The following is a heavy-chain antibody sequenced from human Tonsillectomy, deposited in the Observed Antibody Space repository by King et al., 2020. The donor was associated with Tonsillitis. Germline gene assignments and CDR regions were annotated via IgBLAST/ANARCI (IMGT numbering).Heavy chain of an antibody. CDR2: ITGDGRVT. CDR3: TTESYVSGNRYFTF. D-gene: IGHD3-16*01. V-gene: IGHV3-74*01. J-gene: IGHJ4*02. CDR1: GFTFSDTW. Sequence: VQLVESGGALVQPGGSLRLSCGASGFTFSDTWMHWVRQFPGKGLTWVSRITGDGRVTTYADSVRGRFTVSRDNAKNTLYLEMNSLRGEDTAVYYCTTESYVSGNRYFTFWGQGTLVTVSS.